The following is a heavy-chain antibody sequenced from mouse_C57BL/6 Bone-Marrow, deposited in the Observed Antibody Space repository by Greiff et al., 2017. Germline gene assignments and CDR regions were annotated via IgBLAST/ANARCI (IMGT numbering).Heavy chain of an antibody. J-gene: IGHJ2*01. CDR3: ASQDSSGYDYFDY. CDR2: INPNNGGT. CDR1: GYTFTDYY. V-gene: IGHV1-26*01. D-gene: IGHD3-2*02. Sequence: EVQLQQSGPELVKLGASVKISCKASGYTFTDYYMNWVKQSHGKSLEWIGDINPNNGGTSYNQKFKGKATLTVDKSSSTAYMELRSLTSEDSAVYYCASQDSSGYDYFDYWGQGTTLTVSS.